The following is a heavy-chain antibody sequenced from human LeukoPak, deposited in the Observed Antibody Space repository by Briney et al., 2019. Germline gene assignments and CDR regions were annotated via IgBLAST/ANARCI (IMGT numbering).Heavy chain of an antibody. CDR1: GFSVSSNY. V-gene: IGHV3-53*01. D-gene: IGHD3-9*01. CDR2: LNISGST. Sequence: GGSLRLSCAASGFSVSSNYMSWVRQAPGKGLEWISVLNISGSTYYADSVKGRFTISRDNSKNTLFLQMNSLGAEDTAVYYCARDPGTGYPIDYWGQGTLVTVSS. CDR3: ARDPGTGYPIDY. J-gene: IGHJ4*02.